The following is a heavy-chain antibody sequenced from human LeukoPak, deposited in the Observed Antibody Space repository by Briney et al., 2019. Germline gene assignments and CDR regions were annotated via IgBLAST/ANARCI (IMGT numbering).Heavy chain of an antibody. V-gene: IGHV3-53*01. CDR2: IYSGGST. CDR3: ARVSSGWYVADY. D-gene: IGHD6-19*01. J-gene: IGHJ4*02. CDR1: GFTFGSYA. Sequence: GGSLRLSCVASGFTFGSYAMSWVRQAPGKGLEWVSVIYSGGSTYYADSVKGRFTISRDNSKNTLYLQMNSLRAEDTAVYYCARVSSGWYVADYWGQGTLVTVSS.